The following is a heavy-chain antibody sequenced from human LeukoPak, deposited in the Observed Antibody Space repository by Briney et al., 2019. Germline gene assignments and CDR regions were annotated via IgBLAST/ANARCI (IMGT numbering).Heavy chain of an antibody. V-gene: IGHV3-7*01. CDR2: IKQDGSEK. CDR3: AKRACSSTSCYPYYFDN. D-gene: IGHD2-2*01. Sequence: QPGGSLRLSRAASGFTFSSYWMSWVRQAPGKGLEWVANIKQDGSEKYYVDSVKGRFTISRDTCKNMLYLQMNSLRAEDTAVYYCAKRACSSTSCYPYYFDNWGQGTLVTVSS. CDR1: GFTFSSYW. J-gene: IGHJ4*02.